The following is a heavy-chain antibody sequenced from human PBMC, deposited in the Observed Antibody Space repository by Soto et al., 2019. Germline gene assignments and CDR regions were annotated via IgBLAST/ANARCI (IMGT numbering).Heavy chain of an antibody. Sequence: EVQLLESGGGFVQPGGSLRLSCAATGFTFSVYAMTWVRQAPGKGLEWVSAVTANGGSTYSADSVKGLFTISRDNPKNPLFLQMNSLRAEDTAVYYCASLGVGDWANYYYYYGMDVWGQGTTVTVSS. CDR1: GFTFSVYA. J-gene: IGHJ6*02. CDR3: ASLGVGDWANYYYYYGMDV. CDR2: VTANGGST. V-gene: IGHV3-23*01. D-gene: IGHD2-21*02.